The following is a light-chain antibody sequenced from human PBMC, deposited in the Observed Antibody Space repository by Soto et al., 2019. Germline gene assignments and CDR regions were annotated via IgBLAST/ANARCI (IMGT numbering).Light chain of an antibody. Sequence: DIQMTQSPSTLSASVGDRVTITCRASQSISSWLAWYRQKPGKAPKLLLYDASTFESGVPSRFSGGGTGADFTPTISSLQPDDFATYYCQQYKTNSWTFGQGTKVAIK. V-gene: IGKV1-5*01. CDR3: QQYKTNSWT. J-gene: IGKJ1*01. CDR2: DAS. CDR1: QSISSW.